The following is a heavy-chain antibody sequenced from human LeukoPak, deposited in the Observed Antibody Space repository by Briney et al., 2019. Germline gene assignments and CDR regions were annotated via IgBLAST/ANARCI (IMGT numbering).Heavy chain of an antibody. CDR3: ARDREEMATIYDY. J-gene: IGHJ4*02. CDR2: ISSSSSYI. CDR1: GFPFSTHS. V-gene: IGHV3-21*01. D-gene: IGHD5-24*01. Sequence: GGSLRLSCAASGFPFSTHSLNWVRQAPGKGLEWVSSISSSSSYIYYADSVKGRFTISRDNAKNSLYLQMNSLRAEDTAVYYCARDREEMATIYDYWGQGTLVTVSS.